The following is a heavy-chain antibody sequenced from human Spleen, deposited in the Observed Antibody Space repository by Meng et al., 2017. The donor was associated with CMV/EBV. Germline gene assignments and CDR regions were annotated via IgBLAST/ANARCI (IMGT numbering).Heavy chain of an antibody. Sequence: GESLKISCAASGFTFSDYYMSWIRQAPGKGLEWVSYISSSGSTIYYADSVKGRFTISRDNAKNSLYLQMNTLRAEDTAVYYCARDSSRGAYYFDYWGQGTLVTVSS. D-gene: IGHD6-13*01. CDR1: GFTFSDYY. CDR3: ARDSSRGAYYFDY. J-gene: IGHJ4*02. CDR2: ISSSGSTI. V-gene: IGHV3-11*01.